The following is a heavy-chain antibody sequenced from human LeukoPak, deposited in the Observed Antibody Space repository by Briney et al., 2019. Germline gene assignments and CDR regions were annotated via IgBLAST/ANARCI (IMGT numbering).Heavy chain of an antibody. CDR2: ISSSSSYI. J-gene: IGHJ4*02. D-gene: IGHD4-4*01. V-gene: IGHV3-21*01. CDR3: AALTTLTLDY. CDR1: GFTFSSYS. Sequence: GGSLRLSCAASGFTFSSYSMNWVRQAPGKGLEWVSSISSSSSYIYYADSVKGRFTISRDNAKNSLYRQMNSLGAEDTAVYYCAALTTLTLDYWGQGTLVTVSS.